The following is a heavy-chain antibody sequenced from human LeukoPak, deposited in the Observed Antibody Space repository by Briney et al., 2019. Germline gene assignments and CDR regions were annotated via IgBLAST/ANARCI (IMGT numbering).Heavy chain of an antibody. V-gene: IGHV1-46*01. D-gene: IGHD3-22*01. CDR1: GYTFTSYY. Sequence: ASVKVSCKASGYTFTSYYVHWVRQAPGQGLEWMGIINPSGGSTSYAQKFQGRVTMTRDTSTSTVYMELSSLRSEDTAVYYCARGTGYYDSSEHFDYWGQGTLVTVSS. J-gene: IGHJ4*02. CDR3: ARGTGYYDSSEHFDY. CDR2: INPSGGST.